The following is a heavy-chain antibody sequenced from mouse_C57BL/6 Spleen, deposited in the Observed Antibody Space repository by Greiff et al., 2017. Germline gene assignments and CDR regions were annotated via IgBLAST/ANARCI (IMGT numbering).Heavy chain of an antibody. J-gene: IGHJ4*01. Sequence: QVQLQQPGADLVMPGASVKLSCKASGSTFTSYGMHWVRPRPGQGLEWIGEIDPSDSYTNYNQQFKGKSTLTVDKSSSAAYMQLSSLTSEDSAVYYCARGYYGSSGLSMDYWGQGTSVTVSS. D-gene: IGHD1-1*01. V-gene: IGHV1-69*01. CDR3: ARGYYGSSGLSMDY. CDR1: GSTFTSYG. CDR2: IDPSDSYT.